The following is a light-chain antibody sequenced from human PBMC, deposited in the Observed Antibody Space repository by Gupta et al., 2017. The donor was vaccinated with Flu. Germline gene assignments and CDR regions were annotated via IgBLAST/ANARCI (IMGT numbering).Light chain of an antibody. Sequence: DIQMTQSPSTLSASVGDRVTITCRASQNINRWLAWYQQKAGKAPKLLIYKASSLDSGVPSRFSGSGSGTEFTLTIKSLQPDDFATYYCQQDNSYRTFGQGTKVDIK. V-gene: IGKV1-5*03. J-gene: IGKJ1*01. CDR2: KAS. CDR3: QQDNSYRT. CDR1: QNINRW.